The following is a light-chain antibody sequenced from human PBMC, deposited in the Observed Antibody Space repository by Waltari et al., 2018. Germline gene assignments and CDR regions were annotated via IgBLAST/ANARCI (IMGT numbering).Light chain of an antibody. V-gene: IGLV7-46*01. CDR1: TGAVTGGHY. CDR2: RTY. J-gene: IGLJ1*01. Sequence: QGVVTQEPSLTVSPGGTVTVTCGSSTGAVTGGHYLDWFQPKPGQAPKTLIYRTYIKHPWTAAPFSGSLLGVKAALTLSGVQPGDGADYYCALSYSGVYVFETGTKVTVL. CDR3: ALSYSGVYV.